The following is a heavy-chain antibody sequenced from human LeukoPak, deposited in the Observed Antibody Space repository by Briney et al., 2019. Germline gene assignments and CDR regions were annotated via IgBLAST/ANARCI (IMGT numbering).Heavy chain of an antibody. Sequence: ASXXVSCKASGYTFTSYYMHWVRQAPGQGVEWMGIINPSGGSTRYAQKLQGRVIITRGTSTSTVYMELSSLRSEDTAVYYCARGHYSNFDYWGQGTLVTVSS. CDR3: ARGHYSNFDY. J-gene: IGHJ4*02. CDR2: INPSGGST. D-gene: IGHD4-11*01. V-gene: IGHV1-46*01. CDR1: GYTFTSYY.